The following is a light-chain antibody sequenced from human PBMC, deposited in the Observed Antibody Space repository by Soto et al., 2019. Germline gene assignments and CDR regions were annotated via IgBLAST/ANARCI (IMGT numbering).Light chain of an antibody. CDR3: SSYAGSYTVI. CDR1: SSDVGGYNC. Sequence: QSVLTKPPSASVYPGQSVTISCTGTSSDVGGYNCVSWYRQRPGKAPQLMIYEVSERPSGVPDRFSGSKSGNTASLTVSGLQAEDEADYFCSSYAGSYTVIFGGGTKLTGL. CDR2: EVS. V-gene: IGLV2-8*01. J-gene: IGLJ2*01.